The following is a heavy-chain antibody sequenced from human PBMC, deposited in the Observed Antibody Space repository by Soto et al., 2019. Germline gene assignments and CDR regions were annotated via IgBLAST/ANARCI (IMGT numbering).Heavy chain of an antibody. CDR1: GGSISSYY. CDR2: IYYSGST. CDR3: AGAYDFWSGYPPILDY. J-gene: IGHJ4*02. D-gene: IGHD3-3*01. V-gene: IGHV4-59*08. Sequence: ETLSLTCTVSGGSISSYYWSWIRQPPGKGLEWIGYIYYSGSTNYNPSLKSRVTISVDTSKNQFSLKLSSVTAADTAVYYCAGAYDFWSGYPPILDYWGQGTLVTVSS.